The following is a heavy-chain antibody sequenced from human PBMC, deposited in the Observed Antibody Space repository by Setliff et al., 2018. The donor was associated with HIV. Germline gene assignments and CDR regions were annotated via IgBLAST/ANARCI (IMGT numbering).Heavy chain of an antibody. Sequence: KPSETLSLTCTVPGDSIGSTNWWSWVRQPPGKGLERIGQIYDNGNTNYNPSLKGRVTISTDKSKNQFSLRLTSVTAADTATYFCESTGRKTYYNSEKYYYFDYWGLGTVVTVSS. V-gene: IGHV4-4*02. D-gene: IGHD3-10*01. CDR3: ESTGRKTYYNSEKYYYFDY. J-gene: IGHJ4*02. CDR1: GDSIGSTNW. CDR2: IYDNGNT.